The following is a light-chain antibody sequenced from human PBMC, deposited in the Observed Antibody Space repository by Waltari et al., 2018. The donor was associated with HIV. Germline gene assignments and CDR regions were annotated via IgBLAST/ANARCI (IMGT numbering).Light chain of an antibody. J-gene: IGLJ3*02. V-gene: IGLV2-23*02. CDR3: CSYAGSDTLV. CDR1: SRHVGTYNL. CDR2: EVK. Sequence: HSALTQPASVSGSPGQSITISCTGTSRHVGTYNLVSWYQQHPGKAPKLLIYEVKRRPSGLSDRFSGSKSGNTASLTVSGLQAEDEAIYYCCSYAGSDTLVFGGGTSLTIL.